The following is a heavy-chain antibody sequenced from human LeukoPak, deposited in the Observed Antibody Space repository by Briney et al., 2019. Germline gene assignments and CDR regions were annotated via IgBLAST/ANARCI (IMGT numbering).Heavy chain of an antibody. Sequence: GGSLRLSCAASGFTFSSYWMSWVRQAPGKGLEWVGFIRSKAYGETADYAASVKGRFTISRDDSKAIAYLQMNSLKTEDTAVYHCTRDRGAYNLYDYWGQGALVTVSS. CDR3: TRDRGAYNLYDY. CDR2: IRSKAYGETA. V-gene: IGHV3-49*04. J-gene: IGHJ4*02. CDR1: GFTFSSYW. D-gene: IGHD1-1*01.